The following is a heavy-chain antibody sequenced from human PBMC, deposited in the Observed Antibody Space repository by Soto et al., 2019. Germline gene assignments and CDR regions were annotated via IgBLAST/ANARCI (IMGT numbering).Heavy chain of an antibody. V-gene: IGHV3-23*01. J-gene: IGHJ4*02. CDR3: AKDMYSSGWYKFDY. CDR2: ISNIGST. Sequence: GGSLRLSCAASAFTFNSYAMTWVRQAPGKGLEWVSSISNIGSTYYADSVKGRFTISRDNSKNTLYLQMNSLRTEDTAVYYCAKDMYSSGWYKFDYWGQGTLVTVSS. D-gene: IGHD6-19*01. CDR1: AFTFNSYA.